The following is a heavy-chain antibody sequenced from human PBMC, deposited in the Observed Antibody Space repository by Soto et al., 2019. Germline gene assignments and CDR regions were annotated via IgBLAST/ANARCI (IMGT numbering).Heavy chain of an antibody. D-gene: IGHD3-10*01. CDR1: GYSFTSYW. CDR3: VRHLLLRFGESNAPRYYYYGMDV. Sequence: GESLKISCKGSGYSFTSYWISCVRQMPWKGLEWMGMIDPSDSYTNYSPSFQGHVTISADKAIITAYLQWSSLKAADTAMYYCVRHLLLRFGESNAPRYYYYGMDVWGQGTRVTVSS. V-gene: IGHV5-10-1*01. CDR2: IDPSDSYT. J-gene: IGHJ6*01.